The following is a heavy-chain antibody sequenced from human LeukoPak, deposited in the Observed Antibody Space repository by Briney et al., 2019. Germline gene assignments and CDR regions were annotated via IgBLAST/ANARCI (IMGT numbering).Heavy chain of an antibody. CDR1: GFTFSSYA. CDR2: ISGSGGST. V-gene: IGHV3-23*01. Sequence: GGSLRLSCVVSGFTFSSYAMSWVRQAPGKGLEWVSAISGSGGSTYYADSVKGRFTISRDNAKNSLYLQMNSLRAEDTAVYYCARLPGQRPPFDYWGQGTLVTVSS. D-gene: IGHD3-16*01. CDR3: ARLPGQRPPFDY. J-gene: IGHJ4*02.